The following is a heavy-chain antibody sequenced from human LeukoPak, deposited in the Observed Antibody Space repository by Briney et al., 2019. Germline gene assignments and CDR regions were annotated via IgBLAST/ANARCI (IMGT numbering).Heavy chain of an antibody. CDR2: INPNSGGT. D-gene: IGHD2-15*01. CDR3: ARDSANIVVVVAALYYGMDV. CDR1: GYTFTGYY. Sequence: ASMKVSCKASGYTFTGYYMHWVRQAPGQGLEWMGWINPNSGGTNYAQKFQGWVTMTRDTSISTAYMELSRLRSDDTAVYYCARDSANIVVVVAALYYGMDVWGQGTTVTVSS. J-gene: IGHJ6*02. V-gene: IGHV1-2*04.